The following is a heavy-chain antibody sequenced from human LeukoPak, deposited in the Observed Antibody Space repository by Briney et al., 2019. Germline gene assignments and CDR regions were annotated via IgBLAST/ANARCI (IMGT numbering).Heavy chain of an antibody. CDR2: IYTSGST. V-gene: IGHV4-4*07. Sequence: SETLSLTCTVSGGSISSYYWSWIRQPAGKGLEWIGRIYTSGSTNYNPSLKSRVTMSVDTSKNQFSLKLSSVTAADTAVYYCARSRIGTRRQPGWFDPWGQGALVTVSS. CDR3: ARSRIGTRRQPGWFDP. CDR1: GGSISSYY. D-gene: IGHD1-26*01. J-gene: IGHJ5*02.